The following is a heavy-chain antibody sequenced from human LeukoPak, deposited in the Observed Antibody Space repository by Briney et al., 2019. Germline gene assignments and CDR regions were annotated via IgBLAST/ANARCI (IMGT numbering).Heavy chain of an antibody. D-gene: IGHD6-19*01. Sequence: PGGSLRLSCAASGFTFSSYGIHWVRQAPGKGLEWVAFIRYDGSNKYYADSVKGRFTISRDNSKKTLYLQMSSLRAEDTAVYYCAKGLSSGWNLKGSDYWGQGTLVTVSS. J-gene: IGHJ4*02. V-gene: IGHV3-30*02. CDR2: IRYDGSNK. CDR3: AKGLSSGWNLKGSDY. CDR1: GFTFSSYG.